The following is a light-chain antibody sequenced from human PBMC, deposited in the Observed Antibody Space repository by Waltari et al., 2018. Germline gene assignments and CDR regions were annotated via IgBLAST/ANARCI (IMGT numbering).Light chain of an antibody. V-gene: IGLV1-44*01. CDR3: ATWDGNQRV. Sequence: QSVVTQPPSASGTPGQRVTISCYGIHFNVGSNSVCWFQHLPGTAPKLPIYGNDHRPSGVPDRFSGSKSGTSASLAISGLQSEDEADYYCATWDGNQRVFGTGTKVTVL. CDR2: GND. J-gene: IGLJ1*01. CDR1: HFNVGSNS.